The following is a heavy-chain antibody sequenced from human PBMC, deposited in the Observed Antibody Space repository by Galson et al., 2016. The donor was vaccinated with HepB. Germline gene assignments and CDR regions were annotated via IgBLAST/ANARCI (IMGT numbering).Heavy chain of an antibody. V-gene: IGHV1-69*01. Sequence: QSGAEVKKPGSSVKVPCKSSGGSFSTHGLNWVRQAPGQGLEWMGVIIPILGKPQYAQKFQGRVTISADESTSTAYMEMRSLTSDDTAVYYCARVLGYGYFDNWGQGTLVTVSS. CDR1: GGSFSTHG. CDR3: ARVLGYGYFDN. J-gene: IGHJ4*02. CDR2: IIPILGKP. D-gene: IGHD5-12*01.